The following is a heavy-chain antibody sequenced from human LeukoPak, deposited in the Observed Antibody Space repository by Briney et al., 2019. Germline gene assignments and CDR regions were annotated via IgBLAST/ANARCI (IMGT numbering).Heavy chain of an antibody. CDR3: ARGRRGSSGPWSWYLDL. CDR2: VNSNTGNT. D-gene: IGHD3-22*01. J-gene: IGHJ2*01. V-gene: IGHV1-8*01. CDR1: GFTLTNCD. Sequence: ASVKVSCKASGFTLTNCDINWVRQATGQGLEWMGWVNSNTGNTGYAQEFQGRVTMTRDTSIGTAYMELTNLRSEDTAVYYCARGRRGSSGPWSWYLDLWGRGTLVTASS.